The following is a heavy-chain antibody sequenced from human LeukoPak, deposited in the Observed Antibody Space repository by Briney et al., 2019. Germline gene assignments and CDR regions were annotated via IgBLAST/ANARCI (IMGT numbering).Heavy chain of an antibody. Sequence: GGSLRLSCAASGFTFSSYEMNWVRQAPGKGLEWVSYISSSGSTIYYADSVKGRFTISRDNAKNSLYLQMNSLRAEDTAVYYCACDFRYLGHDFWGQGTLVTVSS. D-gene: IGHD2-21*02. J-gene: IGHJ4*02. V-gene: IGHV3-48*03. CDR1: GFTFSSYE. CDR3: ACDFRYLGHDF. CDR2: ISSSGSTI.